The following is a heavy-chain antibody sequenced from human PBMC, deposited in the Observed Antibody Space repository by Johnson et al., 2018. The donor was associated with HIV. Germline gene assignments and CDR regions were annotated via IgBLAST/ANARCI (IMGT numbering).Heavy chain of an antibody. CDR2: ISSSGTAI. Sequence: QVQLVESGGGLAKPGGSLRLSCAASGFTFSDYYMSWIRQAPGKGLEWISYISSSGTAIYYADSVKGRFTISRDNAKNSLYLQMNSLRAEDTAVYYCARDRPPWMGEDAFDIWGQGTMVTVSS. CDR3: ARDRPPWMGEDAFDI. V-gene: IGHV3-11*04. J-gene: IGHJ3*02. D-gene: IGHD1-1*01. CDR1: GFTFSDYY.